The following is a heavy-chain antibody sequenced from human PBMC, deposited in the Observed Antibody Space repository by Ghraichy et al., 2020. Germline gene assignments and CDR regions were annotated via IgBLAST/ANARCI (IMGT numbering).Heavy chain of an antibody. CDR2: IKQDGSEK. J-gene: IGHJ4*02. V-gene: IGHV3-7*01. Sequence: GGSLRLSCAASGFTFSSYWMSWVRQAPGKGLEWVVNIKQDGSEKYYLDSVKGRFTIARDNAINSLYLQMNSLRAEDTAVYYCARLRDTGGIDYWGQGTLVTVSS. CDR3: ARLRDTGGIDY. D-gene: IGHD5-18*01. CDR1: GFTFSSYW.